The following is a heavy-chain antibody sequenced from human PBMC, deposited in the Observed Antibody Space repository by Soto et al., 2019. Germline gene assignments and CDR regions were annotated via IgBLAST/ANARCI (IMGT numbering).Heavy chain of an antibody. D-gene: IGHD2-21*01. CDR1: GGSISSSSYY. CDR2: IYYSGST. J-gene: IGHJ4*02. Sequence: QLQLQESGPGLVKPSETLSLTCTVSGGSISSSSYYWGWIRQPPGKGLEWIGSIYYSGSTYYNPSLKSRVTISVDTSKNQFSRKLSSVTAAGTAVYYSARVSCGGDCYIDYWGQGTLVTVSS. CDR3: ARVSCGGDCYIDY. V-gene: IGHV4-39*01.